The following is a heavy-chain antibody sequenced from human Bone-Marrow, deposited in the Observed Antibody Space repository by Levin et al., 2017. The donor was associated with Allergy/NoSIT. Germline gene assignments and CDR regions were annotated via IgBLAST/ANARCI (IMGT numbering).Heavy chain of an antibody. CDR1: GHSVTELA. D-gene: IGHD3-22*01. CDR3: AIASYYHTSGYYWYYGMDV. V-gene: IGHV1-24*01. J-gene: IGHJ6*02. CDR2: FDPDDGAT. Sequence: ASVKVSCKVSGHSVTELAINWVRQAPGKGLEWMGGFDPDDGATIYAQKWRGRVTMTEDTSTDTAYMALSSLRSEDTAVYFCAIASYYHTSGYYWYYGMDVWGQGTTVTVSS.